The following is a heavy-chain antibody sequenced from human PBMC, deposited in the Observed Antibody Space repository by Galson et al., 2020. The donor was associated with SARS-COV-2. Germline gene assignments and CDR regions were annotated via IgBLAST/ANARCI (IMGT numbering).Heavy chain of an antibody. D-gene: IGHD3-9*01. J-gene: IGHJ4*02. CDR2: IYPGDSDT. Sequence: GESLKISCQASGYSFANYSIGWVRQVPGKGLEWMGNIYPGDSDTRYSPSFQGQVTISADRSISTAYLQWSSLKASDTAIYYCTRGPTRWDDFLTGYYTFFDYWGQGTLVSVSS. V-gene: IGHV5-51*01. CDR3: TRGPTRWDDFLTGYYTFFDY. CDR1: GYSFANYS.